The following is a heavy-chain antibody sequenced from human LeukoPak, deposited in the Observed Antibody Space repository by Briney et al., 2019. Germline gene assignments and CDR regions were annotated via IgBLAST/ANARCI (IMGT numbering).Heavy chain of an antibody. V-gene: IGHV3-33*01. CDR2: IWYDGSQE. Sequence: GRSLRLSCAASGFTSSNHGMHWVRQAPGKGLEWVANIWYDGSQEYYADTVKGRFTISRDISKNTLYLQMNSLRAEDTAVYYCARDLAAARLDFRGQGTLVTVSS. CDR1: GFTSSNHG. CDR3: ARDLAAARLDF. D-gene: IGHD6-6*01. J-gene: IGHJ4*02.